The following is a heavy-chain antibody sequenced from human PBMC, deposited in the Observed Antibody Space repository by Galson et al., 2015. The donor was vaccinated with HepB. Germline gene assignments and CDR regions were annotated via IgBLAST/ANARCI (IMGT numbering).Heavy chain of an antibody. Sequence: ALRLSCAVSGFSFSSYSMNWVRQAPGKGLEWVSAIGSDSRHIYYADSVKGRFTISRHNAKSSLYLQMNSLRAEDTAVYYCARIVGEAGYYGMDVWGQGTTVTVSS. V-gene: IGHV3-21*01. D-gene: IGHD1-26*01. J-gene: IGHJ6*02. CDR2: IGSDSRHI. CDR3: ARIVGEAGYYGMDV. CDR1: GFSFSSYS.